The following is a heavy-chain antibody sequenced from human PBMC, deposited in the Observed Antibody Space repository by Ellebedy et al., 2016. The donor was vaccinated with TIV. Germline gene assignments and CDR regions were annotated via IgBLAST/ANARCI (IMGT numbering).Heavy chain of an antibody. Sequence: GGSLRLSCAASGFIFSDYSMNWVRQAPGKGLEWLSYISAGGSPIYYADSVKGRFTISRDYATKSLYLHMNSLRADDTAVYYCARAQNPGVGASTYWGQGTLVTVSS. CDR3: ARAQNPGVGASTY. J-gene: IGHJ4*02. CDR2: ISAGGSPI. D-gene: IGHD1-26*01. CDR1: GFIFSDYS. V-gene: IGHV3-48*04.